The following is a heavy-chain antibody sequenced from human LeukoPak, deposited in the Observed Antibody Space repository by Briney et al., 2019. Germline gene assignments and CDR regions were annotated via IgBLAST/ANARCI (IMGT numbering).Heavy chain of an antibody. CDR2: INPNSGGT. CDR3: ARGFDSKSTYFDS. V-gene: IGHV1-2*02. D-gene: IGHD5-12*01. J-gene: IGHJ4*02. CDR1: GYTFTGYY. Sequence: ASVKVSCKASGYTFTGYYMHWVRQAPGQGLEWMGWINPNSGGTNYAQKFQGRVTMTRDTSISTAYMELSRLRSDDTAVYYCARGFDSKSTYFDSWGQGTLVTVSS.